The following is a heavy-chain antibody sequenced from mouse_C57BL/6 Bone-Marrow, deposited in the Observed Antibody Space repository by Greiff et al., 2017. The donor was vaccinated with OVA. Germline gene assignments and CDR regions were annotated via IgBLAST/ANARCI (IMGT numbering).Heavy chain of an antibody. D-gene: IGHD1-1*02. CDR2: INPNNGGT. CDR1: GYTFTDYY. Sequence: VQLQQSGPELVKPGASVKISCKASGYTFTDYYMNWVKQSNGKSLEWIGDINPNNGGTSYNQKFKGKATLTVDKSSSTAYMELRSLTSEDSAVYYCARMVGFAYWGQGTLVTVSA. V-gene: IGHV1-26*01. CDR3: ARMVGFAY. J-gene: IGHJ3*01.